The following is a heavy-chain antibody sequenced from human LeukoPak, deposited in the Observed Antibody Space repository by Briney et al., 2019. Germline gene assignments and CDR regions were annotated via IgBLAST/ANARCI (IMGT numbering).Heavy chain of an antibody. Sequence: GGSLRLSCSASGFTFSSYSMNWVRQAPGKGLEWVSSISSSSSYIYYADSVKGRFAISRDNAKNSLYLQMNSLRAEDTAVYYCARDLGLIGSSWYYGALDIWGQGTMVTVSS. CDR1: GFTFSSYS. V-gene: IGHV3-21*01. CDR3: ARDLGLIGSSWYYGALDI. J-gene: IGHJ3*02. D-gene: IGHD6-13*01. CDR2: ISSSSSYI.